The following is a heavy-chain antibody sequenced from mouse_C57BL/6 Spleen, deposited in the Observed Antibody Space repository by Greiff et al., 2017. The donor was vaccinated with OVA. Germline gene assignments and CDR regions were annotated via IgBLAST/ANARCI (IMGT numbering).Heavy chain of an antibody. CDR2: ISYDGSN. Sequence: EVQLQQSGPGLVKPSQSLSLTCSVTGYSITSGYYWTWIRQFPGNQLEWMGYISYDGSNNYNPSLKNRISITRDTSKNQFFLKLNSVTTEDTATYYCANWDGSRYFDVWGTGTTVTVSS. D-gene: IGHD4-1*01. CDR3: ANWDGSRYFDV. CDR1: GYSITSGYY. V-gene: IGHV3-6*01. J-gene: IGHJ1*03.